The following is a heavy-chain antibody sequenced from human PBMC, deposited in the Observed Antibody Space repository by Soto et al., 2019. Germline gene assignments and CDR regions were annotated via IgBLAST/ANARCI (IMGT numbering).Heavy chain of an antibody. CDR1: GVSITSYY. CDR3: ARHMGSSPLFDS. Sequence: PSETLSLTCTVSGVSITSYYWSWIRQPPGKGLEWIGYMYDSGSTNYSPSLKSRVSISVDTSKKQFSLKLNSVTPADTAIYYCARHMGSSPLFDSWGQGTLVPFSS. D-gene: IGHD1-26*01. CDR2: MYDSGST. J-gene: IGHJ4*02. V-gene: IGHV4-59*01.